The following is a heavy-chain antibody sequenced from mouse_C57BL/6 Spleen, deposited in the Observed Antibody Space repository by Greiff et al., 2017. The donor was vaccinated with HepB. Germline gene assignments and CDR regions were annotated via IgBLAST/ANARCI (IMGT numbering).Heavy chain of an antibody. Sequence: VQLQQPGAELVRPGSSVKLSCKASGYTFTSYWMDWVKQRPGQGLEWIGNIYPSDSETHYNQKFKDKATLTVDKSSSTAYMQLSSLTSEDSAVYYCARDWEGFDYWGQGTTLTVSS. V-gene: IGHV1-61*01. CDR3: ARDWEGFDY. CDR1: GYTFTSYW. J-gene: IGHJ2*01. CDR2: IYPSDSET. D-gene: IGHD4-1*01.